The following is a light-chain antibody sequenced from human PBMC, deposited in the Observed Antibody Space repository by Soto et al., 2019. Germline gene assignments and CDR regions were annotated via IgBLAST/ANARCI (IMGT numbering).Light chain of an antibody. CDR3: QQYGSSPT. CDR1: QSVSNNY. CDR2: GAS. Sequence: EIVLTQSPVTLSLSPGERATLSCRASQSVSNNYLAWYQQKPGQAPRRLIYGASTRATGIPDRFSGSGSGTDFTLTIGRLEPEDFAVYYCQQYGSSPTFGEGTRLEIK. V-gene: IGKV3-20*01. J-gene: IGKJ5*01.